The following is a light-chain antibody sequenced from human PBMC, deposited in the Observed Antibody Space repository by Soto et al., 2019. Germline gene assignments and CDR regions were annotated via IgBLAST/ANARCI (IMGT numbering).Light chain of an antibody. CDR2: MVS. J-gene: IGKJ1*01. CDR1: QSLVHGDGNTY. V-gene: IGKV2-24*01. Sequence: DIVMTQTPLSSPVTLGQPASISCRSSQSLVHGDGNTYLSWLQQRPGQPPRLLILMVSNRFSGVPDRFSGSGAGTDFTLKISRVEAEDVGLYYCMQATQFPWTFGQGTKVENK. CDR3: MQATQFPWT.